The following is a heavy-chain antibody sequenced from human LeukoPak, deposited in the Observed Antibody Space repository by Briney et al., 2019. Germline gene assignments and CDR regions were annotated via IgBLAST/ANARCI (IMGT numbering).Heavy chain of an antibody. CDR1: GFTFSSYG. J-gene: IGHJ4*02. CDR3: AKDPSYGYGFINY. CDR2: ISYDGSNK. Sequence: GGSLRLSCAASGFTFSSYGMHWVRQAPGKGLEWVAAISYDGSNKYYADSVKGRFTISRDNSKNTLYLQMNSLRAEDTAVYYCAKDPSYGYGFINYWGQGTLVTVSS. D-gene: IGHD5-18*01. V-gene: IGHV3-30*18.